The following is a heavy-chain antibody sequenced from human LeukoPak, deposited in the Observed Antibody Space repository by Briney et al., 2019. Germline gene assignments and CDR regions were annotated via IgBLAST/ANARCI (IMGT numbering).Heavy chain of an antibody. D-gene: IGHD1-7*01. CDR3: ARDPGTTQTLHDAFDI. CDR2: ISDTGSTI. V-gene: IGHV3-48*04. J-gene: IGHJ3*02. Sequence: GGSLRLSCAASGFTFSSYSMNWVRQAPGKGLEWVSYISDTGSTIYYADSVEGRFTISRDNAKNSLYLQMNSLRAEDTAVYYCARDPGTTQTLHDAFDIWGQGTMVTVSS. CDR1: GFTFSSYS.